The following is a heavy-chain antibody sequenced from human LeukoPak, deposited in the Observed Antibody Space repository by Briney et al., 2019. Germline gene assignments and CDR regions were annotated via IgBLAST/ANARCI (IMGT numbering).Heavy chain of an antibody. D-gene: IGHD2-2*01. CDR3: ARDYCSSTSCSLPPRSPGDDY. CDR2: ISAYNGNT. V-gene: IGHV1-18*01. J-gene: IGHJ4*02. CDR1: GYTFTSYG. Sequence: GASVKVSCKASGYTFTSYGISWVRQAPGQGLEWMGWISAYNGNTNYAQKLQGRVTMTTDTSTSTAYMELRSLRSDDTAVYYCARDYCSSTSCSLPPRSPGDDYWGQGTLVTVSS.